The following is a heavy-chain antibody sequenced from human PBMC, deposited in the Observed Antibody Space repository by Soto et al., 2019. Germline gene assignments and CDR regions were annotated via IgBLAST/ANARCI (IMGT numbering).Heavy chain of an antibody. CDR1: GYSFTSYW. D-gene: IGHD6-13*01. CDR3: ARHVSWSSRWDYYYYYGMDV. J-gene: IGHJ6*02. V-gene: IGHV5-51*01. CDR2: IYPGDSDT. Sequence: GESLKISCKGSGYSFTSYWIGWVRQMPGKGLEWMGIIYPGDSDTRYSPSFQGQVTISADKSISTAYLQWSSLKASDTAMYYCARHVSWSSRWDYYYYYGMDVWGQGTTVTV.